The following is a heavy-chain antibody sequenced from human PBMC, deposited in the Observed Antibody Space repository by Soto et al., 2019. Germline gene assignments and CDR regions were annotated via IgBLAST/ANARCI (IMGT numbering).Heavy chain of an antibody. D-gene: IGHD2-15*01. V-gene: IGHV1-69*06. CDR2: IIPIFDSP. CDR3: ARGTYCRGIGCYGGYYSYYDMDV. J-gene: IGHJ6*02. CDR1: GGTFNNFA. Sequence: QVQLVQSGAEVKKPGSSVKVSCKASGGTFNNFAINWVRLAPGQGLDWMGGIIPIFDSPNYAQKFKDRVTITADKSTTTAYMELSSLTSDDTAIYYCARGTYCRGIGCYGGYYSYYDMDVWGQGTTVSVSS.